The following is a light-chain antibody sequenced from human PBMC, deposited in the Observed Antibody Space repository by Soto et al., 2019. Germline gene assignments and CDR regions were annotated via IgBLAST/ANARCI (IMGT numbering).Light chain of an antibody. CDR3: QQYNSYPWT. J-gene: IGKJ1*01. Sequence: DVQMTHYPCTLSASVGDRVTITWRASQSISSWLAWYQQKPGKAPKLLIYDASSLESGVPSRFSGSGSGTEFTLTISSLQPDDFATYYCQQYNSYPWTFGQGTKVDIK. V-gene: IGKV1-5*01. CDR1: QSISSW. CDR2: DAS.